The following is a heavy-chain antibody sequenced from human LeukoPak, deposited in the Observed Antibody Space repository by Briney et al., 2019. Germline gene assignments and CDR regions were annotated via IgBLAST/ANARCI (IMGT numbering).Heavy chain of an antibody. CDR2: IIPMFDTA. CDR1: GYSFTTYW. CDR3: ARARSGPYGSGSLDAFDI. J-gene: IGHJ3*02. D-gene: IGHD3-10*01. Sequence: KISCKNSGYSFTTYWIGWVRQAPGQGLEWMGGIIPMFDTADFAQKFQGRVTITADTSTSTAYMQQSSLRSEDTAVYYCARARSGPYGSGSLDAFDIWGQGTMVTVSS. V-gene: IGHV1-69*06.